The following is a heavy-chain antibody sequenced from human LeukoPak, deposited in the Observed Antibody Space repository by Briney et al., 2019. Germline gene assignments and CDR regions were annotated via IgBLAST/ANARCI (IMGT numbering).Heavy chain of an antibody. V-gene: IGHV1-18*01. J-gene: IGHJ6*03. CDR1: VYTFTNYG. CDR3: ARGLDLGSRGYYYFDYHYYYMDV. CDR2: ISAYNGDT. D-gene: IGHD3-22*01. Sequence: ASVTVSFKASVYTFTNYGITWVRQAPGQGREGMGWISAYNGDTHYAQKLQGRVAMTTDTSTRTVYMELRSLRHDDTAVYYCARGLDLGSRGYYYFDYHYYYMDVWGKGTTVAVSS.